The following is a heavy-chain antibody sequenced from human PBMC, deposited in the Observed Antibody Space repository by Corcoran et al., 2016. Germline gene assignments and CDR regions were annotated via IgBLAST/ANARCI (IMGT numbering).Heavy chain of an antibody. V-gene: IGHV1-69*01. Sequence: QVQLVQSGAEVKKPGSSVKVSCKASGGTFSSYAISWVRQAPGQGLEWMGGIIPIFGTANYAQKFQGRATITADESTSTAYMELSSLRSEDTAVYYCAREVRVVVAVPPHQGWFDPWGQGTLVTVSS. J-gene: IGHJ5*02. CDR2: IIPIFGTA. D-gene: IGHD2-15*01. CDR3: AREVRVVVAVPPHQGWFDP. CDR1: GGTFSSYA.